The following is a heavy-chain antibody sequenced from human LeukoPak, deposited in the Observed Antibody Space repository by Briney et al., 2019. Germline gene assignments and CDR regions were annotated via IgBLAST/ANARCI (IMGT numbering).Heavy chain of an antibody. CDR1: GVSIRSGDYY. D-gene: IGHD6-19*01. J-gene: IGHJ5*02. Sequence: PSETLSVTCIVSGVSIRSGDYYWVWIRQPPGKGLEWIGEINHSGSTNYNPSLKSRVTISVDTSKNQFSLKLSSVTAADTAVYYCARRLGGSGWYFAQAAGFDPWGQGTLVTVSS. V-gene: IGHV4-39*07. CDR2: INHSGST. CDR3: ARRLGGSGWYFAQAAGFDP.